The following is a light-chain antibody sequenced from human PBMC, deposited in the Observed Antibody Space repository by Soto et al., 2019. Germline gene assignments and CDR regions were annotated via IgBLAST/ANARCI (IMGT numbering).Light chain of an antibody. CDR2: DAS. J-gene: IGKJ4*01. CDR1: QNIFNY. CDR3: QQEEDLPLT. Sequence: DVQLTQSPSTLPASVGDRVAITCQATQNIFNYLNWFQQRPGKAPQLLISDASHLEPGVPSRFSGQRSGTDFTLIINDQQPEDFATYFCQQEEDLPLTFGGGTRVEV. V-gene: IGKV1-33*01.